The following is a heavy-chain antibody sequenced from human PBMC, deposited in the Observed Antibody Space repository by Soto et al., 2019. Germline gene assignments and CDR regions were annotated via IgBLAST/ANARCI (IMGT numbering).Heavy chain of an antibody. CDR2: IYHSGCT. Sequence: QVQLQESGPGLVKPSVTLSLTCAVSGGSISSSNWWSWVRQPPGKGLEWIGEIYHSGCTNYNPSLKGRGSISVDKAKNQFSLKLSSVTAADKAVYYCVGGAAAGDYYYGMDVWGQGTTVTVSS. CDR1: GGSISSSNW. J-gene: IGHJ6*02. CDR3: VGGAAAGDYYYGMDV. D-gene: IGHD6-13*01. V-gene: IGHV4-4*02.